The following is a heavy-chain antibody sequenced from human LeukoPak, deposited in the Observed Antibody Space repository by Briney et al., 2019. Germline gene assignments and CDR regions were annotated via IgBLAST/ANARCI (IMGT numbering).Heavy chain of an antibody. CDR2: ISAYNGNT. V-gene: IGHV1-18*01. D-gene: IGHD3-16*02. J-gene: IGHJ4*02. Sequence: ASVKVSCKASGYTFTSYGISWVRQAPGQGLEWMGWISAYNGNTNYAQKLQGRVTMTTDTSTSTAYMELRSLRSDDTAVYYCARSSLFGVGELSFLPDYWGQGTLVTVSS. CDR1: GYTFTSYG. CDR3: ARSSLFGVGELSFLPDY.